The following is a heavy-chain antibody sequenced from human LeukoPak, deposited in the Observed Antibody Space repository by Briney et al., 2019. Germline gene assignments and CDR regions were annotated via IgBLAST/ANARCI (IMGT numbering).Heavy chain of an antibody. V-gene: IGHV1-69*01. Sequence: SVKVPCKASGYTFTSYGISWVRQAPGQGLEWMGGIIPIFGTANYAQKFQGRVTITADESTSTAYMELSSLRSEDTAVYYCARVPVVVPAAPDYWGQGTLVTVSS. J-gene: IGHJ4*02. CDR2: IIPIFGTA. D-gene: IGHD2-2*01. CDR3: ARVPVVVPAAPDY. CDR1: GYTFTSYG.